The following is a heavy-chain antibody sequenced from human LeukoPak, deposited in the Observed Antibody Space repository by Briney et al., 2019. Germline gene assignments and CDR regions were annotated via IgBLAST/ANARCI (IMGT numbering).Heavy chain of an antibody. D-gene: IGHD5-12*01. Sequence: SLRVSSKASVGTFTVYAISWVRQAPGRGGEWMGGIIPIIGTANYAQKFQGRVTITADKSTRTAYMEMSSMRSEDTAVYYCARENRYSGYDFTRYYYMDVWGKGTTVTVSS. CDR3: ARENRYSGYDFTRYYYMDV. CDR1: VGTFTVYA. CDR2: IIPIIGTA. J-gene: IGHJ6*03. V-gene: IGHV1-69*06.